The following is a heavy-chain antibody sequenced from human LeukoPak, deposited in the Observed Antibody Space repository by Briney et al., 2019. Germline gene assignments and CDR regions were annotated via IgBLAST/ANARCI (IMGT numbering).Heavy chain of an antibody. J-gene: IGHJ4*02. CDR2: TIPIFGTA. D-gene: IGHD3-22*01. V-gene: IGHV1-69*13. CDR1: GGTFSSYA. CDR3: ARDRGNYYDSSGYGIGY. Sequence: SVKVSCKASGGTFSSYAISWVRQAPGQGLEWMGGTIPIFGTANYAQKFQGRVTITADESTSTAYMELSSLRSEDTAVYYCARDRGNYYDSSGYGIGYWGQGTLVTVSS.